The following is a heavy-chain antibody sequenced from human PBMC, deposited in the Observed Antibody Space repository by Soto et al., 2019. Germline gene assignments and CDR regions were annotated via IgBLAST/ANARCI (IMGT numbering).Heavy chain of an antibody. CDR2: IKQDGSEA. D-gene: IGHD6-13*01. CDR3: ARDRRPSSYLGLGV. V-gene: IGHV3-7*05. Sequence: GGSLRLSCEVSGLTFSNYWMSWVRQAPGKGLEWVGNIKQDGSEAYYVDSVEGRFTISRDNTKNSLFLQMNSLRVEDTAVYYCARDRRPSSYLGLGVWGPGTTVTVSS. J-gene: IGHJ6*02. CDR1: GLTFSNYW.